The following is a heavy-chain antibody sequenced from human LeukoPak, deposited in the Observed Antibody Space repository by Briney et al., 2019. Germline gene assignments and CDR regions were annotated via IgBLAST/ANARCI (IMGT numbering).Heavy chain of an antibody. CDR1: GFTFSDYY. J-gene: IGHJ4*02. D-gene: IGHD2-15*01. V-gene: IGHV4-59*01. CDR3: ARQYCSGGSCYPYFDY. Sequence: GSLRLSCAASGFTFSDYYMSWIRQAPGKGLEWIGFIYYSGTTNYNPSLKSRVTISVDTSKNQFSLKLTSVTAADTAVYYCARQYCSGGSCYPYFDYWGQGTLVTVSS. CDR2: IYYSGTT.